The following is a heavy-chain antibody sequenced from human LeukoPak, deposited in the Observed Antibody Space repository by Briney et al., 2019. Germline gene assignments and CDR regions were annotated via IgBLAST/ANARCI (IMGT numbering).Heavy chain of an antibody. V-gene: IGHV1-69*05. J-gene: IGHJ4*02. Sequence: SVKVSCKASGGTFSSYAISWVRQAPGQGLEWMGRIIPIFGTANYAQKFQGRVTITTDESTSTAYLELSSLRSEDTAVYYCARDLDGYSSSSVVYFDYWGQGTLVTVSS. CDR1: GGTFSSYA. D-gene: IGHD6-6*01. CDR2: IIPIFGTA. CDR3: ARDLDGYSSSSVVYFDY.